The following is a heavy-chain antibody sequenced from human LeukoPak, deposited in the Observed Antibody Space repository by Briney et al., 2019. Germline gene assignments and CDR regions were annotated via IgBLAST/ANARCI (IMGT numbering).Heavy chain of an antibody. V-gene: IGHV4-39*07. CDR1: GGSISSSSYY. D-gene: IGHD2-15*01. CDR2: IYYSGST. J-gene: IGHJ6*03. Sequence: PSETLSLTCTVSGGSISSSSYYWGWIRQPPGKGLEWIGSIYYSGSTYYNPSLKSRVTISVDTSKNQFSLKLSSVTVADTAVYYCARVSSGYYYYYMDVWGKGTTVTVSS. CDR3: ARVSSGYYYYYMDV.